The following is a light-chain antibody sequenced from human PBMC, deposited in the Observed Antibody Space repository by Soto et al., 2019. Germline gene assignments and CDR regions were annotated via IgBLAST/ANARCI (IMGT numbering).Light chain of an antibody. CDR3: QQYDNLPRT. J-gene: IGKJ3*01. CDR2: DAS. Sequence: DIRMTQSPSSLSASLGDRVTITCQASQDITKYLNWYQQKPGKAPKLLIYDASNLETGVPSRFSGSGSGTDFTFTISSLQPEDIATYYCQQYDNLPRTFGPGTKVDIK. CDR1: QDITKY. V-gene: IGKV1-33*01.